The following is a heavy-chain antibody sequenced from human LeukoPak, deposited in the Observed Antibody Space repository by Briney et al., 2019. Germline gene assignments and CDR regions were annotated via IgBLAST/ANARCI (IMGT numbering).Heavy chain of an antibody. CDR3: ARGFGSSSPSPIGY. V-gene: IGHV1-8*03. CDR2: MNPNSGNT. J-gene: IGHJ4*02. Sequence: ASVKVSCKASGYTFTSYDINWVRQATGQGLEWMGWMNPNSGNTGYAQKFQGRVTITRNTSISTAYMELSSLRSEDTAVYYCARGFGSSSPSPIGYWGQGTLVTVSS. CDR1: GYTFTSYD. D-gene: IGHD6-6*01.